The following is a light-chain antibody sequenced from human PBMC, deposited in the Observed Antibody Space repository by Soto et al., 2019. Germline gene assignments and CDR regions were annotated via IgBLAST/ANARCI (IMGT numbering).Light chain of an antibody. CDR1: SSDIGAYDY. Sequence: QSVLTQPASVSGSPGQSIAISCTGTSSDIGAYDYVSWHQQHPDKAPKLMIYEVSNRPSGVSNRFSGSKSVNTATLTISGLQAEDEADYYCSSHTSSNTRIFGTGTRSPS. CDR3: SSHTSSNTRI. J-gene: IGLJ1*01. CDR2: EVS. V-gene: IGLV2-14*03.